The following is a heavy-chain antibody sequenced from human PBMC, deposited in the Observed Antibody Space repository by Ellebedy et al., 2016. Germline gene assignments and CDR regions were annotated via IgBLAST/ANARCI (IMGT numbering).Heavy chain of an antibody. V-gene: IGHV4-34*01. D-gene: IGHD2-21*01. Sequence: SETLSLTCAVYGGSFSGYYWSWIRQPPGKGLEWIGEINHSGSTNYNPSLKSRVTISVDTSKNQFSLKLSSVTAADTAVYYCARGKKGDRAVGYWGQGTLVTVSS. CDR2: INHSGST. CDR3: ARGKKGDRAVGY. J-gene: IGHJ4*02. CDR1: GGSFSGYY.